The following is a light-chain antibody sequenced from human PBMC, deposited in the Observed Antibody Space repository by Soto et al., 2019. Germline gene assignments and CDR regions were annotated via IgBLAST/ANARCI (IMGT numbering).Light chain of an antibody. CDR3: QQYNSYSEA. V-gene: IGKV1-8*01. J-gene: IGKJ1*01. CDR2: AAS. Sequence: AIRMTQSPSSFSASTADRVTITGRASQGISSYLAWYQQKPGKAPKLLIYAASTLQSGVPSRFSGSGSGTEFTLTISSLQSDDFATYYCQQYNSYSEAFGQGTKVDIK. CDR1: QGISSY.